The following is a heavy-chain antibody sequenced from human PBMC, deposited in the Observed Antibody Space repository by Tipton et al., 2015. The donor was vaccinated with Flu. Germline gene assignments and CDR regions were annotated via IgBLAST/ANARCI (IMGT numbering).Heavy chain of an antibody. CDR1: GFTFDDYA. Sequence: SLRLSCAASGFTFDDYAMHWVRQAPGKGLEWVSGISWNSGSIGYADSVKGRFTISRDNAKNSLYLQMNSPRAEDTALYYCAKDITSYYYYGMDVWGQGTTVTVSS. V-gene: IGHV3-9*01. CDR2: ISWNSGSI. CDR3: AKDITSYYYYGMDV. J-gene: IGHJ6*02. D-gene: IGHD3-16*01.